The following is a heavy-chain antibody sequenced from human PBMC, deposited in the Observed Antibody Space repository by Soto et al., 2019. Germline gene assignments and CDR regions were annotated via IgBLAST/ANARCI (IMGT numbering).Heavy chain of an antibody. CDR3: TRDAGIVLVPVTSMDV. J-gene: IGHJ6*02. Sequence: QVQLVESGGGVVQPGRSLRLSCAASGFIFSTYAMHWVRQAPGKGLEWVALISYDGGNEYYADSVKGRFTISRDDSENPLYLQMIGLRAEDTAVYYGTRDAGIVLVPVTSMDVWGQGTTVTVSS. D-gene: IGHD2-2*01. CDR2: ISYDGGNE. V-gene: IGHV3-30-3*01. CDR1: GFIFSTYA.